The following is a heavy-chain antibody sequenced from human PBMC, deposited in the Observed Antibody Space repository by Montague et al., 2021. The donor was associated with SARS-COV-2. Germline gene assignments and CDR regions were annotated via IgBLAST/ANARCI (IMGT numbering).Heavy chain of an antibody. V-gene: IGHV3-33*08. Sequence: SRRLSCAASGFTFSSYDMHWARQGPGKGLEWVAFIWNDGSKDLYTDSVKGRFTVSRDNSKSTLYLQMSSLRADDTALYYCARAIKSTVTATPDGWFDPWGQGTLVTVSS. CDR2: IWNDGSKD. D-gene: IGHD4-17*01. CDR1: GFTFSSYD. CDR3: ARAIKSTVTATPDGWFDP. J-gene: IGHJ5*02.